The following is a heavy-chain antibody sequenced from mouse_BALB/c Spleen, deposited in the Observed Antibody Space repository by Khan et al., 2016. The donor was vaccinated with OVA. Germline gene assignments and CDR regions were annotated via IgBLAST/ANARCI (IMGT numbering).Heavy chain of an antibody. D-gene: IGHD1-1*01. J-gene: IGHJ3*01. CDR1: GFTFSTYG. CDR2: VSSGGSYT. CDR3: ARLAYYYDIEGCAY. V-gene: IGHV5-6*01. Sequence: EVELVESGGDLVKPGGSLKLSCAASGFTFSTYGMSLVRQTPDKRLEWVATVSSGGSYTYYPDSVKGRFTISRDNAKNTLYLQMSSLKSEDTAMFYCARLAYYYDIEGCAYWGQGTLVTVSA.